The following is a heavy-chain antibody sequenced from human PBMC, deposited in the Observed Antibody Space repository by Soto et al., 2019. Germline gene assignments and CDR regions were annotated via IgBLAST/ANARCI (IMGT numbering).Heavy chain of an antibody. V-gene: IGHV5-51*01. CDR3: ARGHTKWGWGILTGPQDAFDI. CDR1: GYSFTSYW. D-gene: IGHD3-9*01. Sequence: PGESLKISCKGSGYSFTSYWIGWVRQMPGKGLEWKGIIYPGDSDTRYSPSFQGQVTISADKSISTAYLQWSSLKASDTAMYYCARGHTKWGWGILTGPQDAFDIWGQGTMVTVSS. CDR2: IYPGDSDT. J-gene: IGHJ3*02.